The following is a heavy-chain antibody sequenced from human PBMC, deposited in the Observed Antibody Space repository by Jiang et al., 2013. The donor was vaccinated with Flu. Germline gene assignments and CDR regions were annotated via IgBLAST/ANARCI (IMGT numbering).Heavy chain of an antibody. V-gene: IGHV3-23*01. CDR1: GLTFRNYA. D-gene: IGHD2-21*01. Sequence: GLVQPGGSLRLSCAASGLTFRNYAMTWVRQAPGKGLEWVSTISGRGDETFYADSVKGRFTISRDNSKNTAFLQMNSLRADDTALYYCAKGGHFSFFDYWGQGTLVTVSS. J-gene: IGHJ4*02. CDR2: ISGRGDET. CDR3: AKGGHFSFFDY.